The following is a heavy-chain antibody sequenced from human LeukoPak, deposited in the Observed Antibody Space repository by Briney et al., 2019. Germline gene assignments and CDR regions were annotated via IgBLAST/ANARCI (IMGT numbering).Heavy chain of an antibody. J-gene: IGHJ4*02. CDR2: INPNSGGT. D-gene: IGHD3-3*01. V-gene: IGHV1-2*02. CDR1: GYTFTGYY. CDR3: ARGKFGVAVVDY. Sequence: ASVTVSCKASGYTFTGYYMHWVRQAPGQGLEWMGWINPNSGGTNYAQKFQGRVTMTRDTSISTAYMELSRLRSDDTAVYYCARGKFGVAVVDYWGQGTLVTVSS.